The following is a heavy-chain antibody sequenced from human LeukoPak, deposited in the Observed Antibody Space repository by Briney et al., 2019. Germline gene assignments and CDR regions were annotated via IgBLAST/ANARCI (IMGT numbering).Heavy chain of an antibody. CDR2: IYYSGST. V-gene: IGHV4-39*07. CDR3: ARTDYDILTGYSLPPGYYYYYMDV. J-gene: IGHJ6*03. D-gene: IGHD3-9*01. CDR1: GGSISSSSYY. Sequence: SETLSLTCTVSGGSISSSSYYWGWIRQPPGKGLEWIGSIYYSGSTYYNPSLKSRVTISVDTSKNQFSLKLSSVTAADTAVYYCARTDYDILTGYSLPPGYYYYYMDVWGKGTTVTISS.